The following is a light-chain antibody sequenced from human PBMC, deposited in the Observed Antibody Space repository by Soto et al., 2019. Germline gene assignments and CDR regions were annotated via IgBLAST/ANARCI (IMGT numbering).Light chain of an antibody. Sequence: QSVLTQPPSVSAAPGQKVTISCSGTSSNIGSNYVSWYQKLPGTAPQLLISDDNKRPSGIPDRFSGSKSGTSATLGITGLQTGDEADYYCGAWDSSLSAGVFGGGTKLTVL. J-gene: IGLJ2*01. CDR1: SSNIGSNY. V-gene: IGLV1-51*01. CDR3: GAWDSSLSAGV. CDR2: DDN.